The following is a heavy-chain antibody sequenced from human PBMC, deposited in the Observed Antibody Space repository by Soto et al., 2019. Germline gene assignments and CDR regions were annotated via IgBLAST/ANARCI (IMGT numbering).Heavy chain of an antibody. CDR2: IKQDGSEK. CDR1: GFIFGNFW. CDR3: VRSGYVRTFDY. J-gene: IGHJ4*02. Sequence: PGGSLRLSCASSGFIFGNFWMSWVRQAPGKGLEWVANIKQDGSEKYYVDSVKGRFTLSRDNAKNSLYLQMNSLRAEDTAVYYCVRSGYVRTFDYWGQGTLVTVSS. V-gene: IGHV3-7*03. D-gene: IGHD5-12*01.